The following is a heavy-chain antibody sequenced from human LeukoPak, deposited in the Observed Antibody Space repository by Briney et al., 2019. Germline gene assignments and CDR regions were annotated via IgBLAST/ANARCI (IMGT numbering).Heavy chain of an antibody. CDR3: ARWTVDPPSKVVSYGMDV. CDR1: GGSISSGSYY. J-gene: IGHJ6*02. D-gene: IGHD2-2*01. Sequence: PSETLSLTCTVSGGSISSGSYYWSWIRQPAGKRLEWIGRIYTSGSTNYNPSLKSRVTISVDTSKNQFSLKLSSVTAADTAVYYCARWTVDPPSKVVSYGMDVWGQGTTVTVSS. CDR2: IYTSGST. V-gene: IGHV4-61*02.